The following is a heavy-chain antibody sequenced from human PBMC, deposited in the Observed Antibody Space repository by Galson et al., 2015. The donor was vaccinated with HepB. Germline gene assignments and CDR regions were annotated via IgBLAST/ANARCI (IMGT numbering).Heavy chain of an antibody. CDR1: GYTFTGYY. CDR2: INPNSGGT. Sequence: SVKVSCKASGYTFTGYYMHWVRQAPGQGLEWMGRINPNSGGTNYAQKFQGRVTMTRDTSISTAYMELSRLRSDDTAVYYCARDPPRITMVRGVALSDYWGQGTLVTVSS. J-gene: IGHJ4*02. D-gene: IGHD3-10*01. CDR3: ARDPPRITMVRGVALSDY. V-gene: IGHV1-2*06.